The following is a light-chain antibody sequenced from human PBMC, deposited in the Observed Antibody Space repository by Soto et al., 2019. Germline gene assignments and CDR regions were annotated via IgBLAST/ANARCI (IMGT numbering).Light chain of an antibody. CDR2: DDD. J-gene: IGLJ3*02. Sequence: SYELTQPPSVSVAPGQTARITCEGDNIGHKSVHWYHQKPGQAPVLVVYDDDDRPSGIPGRFSGSNSGHTPSLTISRVEAGDEADYYCQVWDSGDDGGDPHWVFGGGTKLTVL. CDR3: QVWDSGDDGGDPHWV. CDR1: NIGHKS. V-gene: IGLV3-21*02.